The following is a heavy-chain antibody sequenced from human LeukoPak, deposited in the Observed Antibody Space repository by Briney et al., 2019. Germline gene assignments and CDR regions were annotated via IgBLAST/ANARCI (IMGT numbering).Heavy chain of an antibody. CDR1: GFNFNTYG. J-gene: IGHJ4*02. Sequence: GGSLRLSCAASGFNFNTYGMNWVRQAPGKGLEWVGRIASKTDGGTTDYAAPVKGRFTISRDDSKNTLFLQMNSLKTEDTAVYYCTTGIRGDCGQGTLVTVSS. CDR2: IASKTDGGTT. V-gene: IGHV3-15*04. CDR3: TTGIRGD.